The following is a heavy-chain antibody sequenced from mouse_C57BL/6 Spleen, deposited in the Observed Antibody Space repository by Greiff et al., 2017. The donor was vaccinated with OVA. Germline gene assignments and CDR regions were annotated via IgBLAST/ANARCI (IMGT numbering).Heavy chain of an antibody. J-gene: IGHJ2*01. D-gene: IGHD1-1*01. CDR2: IYPGDGDT. V-gene: IGHV1-80*01. CDR3: ARIPLITTVVAEYYFDY. CDR1: GYAFSSYW. Sequence: QVQLQQSGAELVKPGASVKISCKASGYAFSSYWMNWVKQRPGKGLEWIGQIYPGDGDTNYNGKFKGKATLTADKSSSTAYMQLSSLTSEDSAVYFCARIPLITTVVAEYYFDYWGQGTTLTVSS.